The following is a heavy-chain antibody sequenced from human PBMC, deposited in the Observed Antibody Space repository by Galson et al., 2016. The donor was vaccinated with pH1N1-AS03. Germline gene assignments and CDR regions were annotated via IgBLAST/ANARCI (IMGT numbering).Heavy chain of an antibody. J-gene: IGHJ6*03. Sequence: LRLSCAASGFTFSGYWMSWVRQAPGKGLEWVANIKEDGSEKYYVDSVKGRFTISRDNGKNSLYLQMNSLRAEDTAVYFCARAGIAASYFHHYYLDVWGKGATVTVSS. D-gene: IGHD6-25*01. CDR3: ARAGIAASYFHHYYLDV. CDR2: IKEDGSEK. CDR1: GFTFSGYW. V-gene: IGHV3-7*04.